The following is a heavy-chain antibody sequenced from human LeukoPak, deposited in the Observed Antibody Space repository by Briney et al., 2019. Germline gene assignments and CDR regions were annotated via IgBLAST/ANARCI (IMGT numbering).Heavy chain of an antibody. CDR3: AGKAVAGPYFDY. J-gene: IGHJ4*02. CDR2: INHRGST. D-gene: IGHD6-19*01. Sequence: PSETLSLTCVVYGGAFGGYYWSWIRQPPGKGLEWIGEINHRGSTNYNPSLKSRVSISVDTSKNQFSLKLTSVTAADTAVYYCAGKAVAGPYFDYWGQGTLVTVSS. CDR1: GGAFGGYY. V-gene: IGHV4-34*01.